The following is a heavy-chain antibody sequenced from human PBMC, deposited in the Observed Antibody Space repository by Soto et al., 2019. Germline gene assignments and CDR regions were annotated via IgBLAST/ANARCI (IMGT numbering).Heavy chain of an antibody. CDR1: GGSIISGGYY. Sequence: QVHLQESGPGLVKPSQTLSLTCTVSGGSIISGGYYWSWIRQHPGKGLEWIGYIYYNGSPYYNPSLKSRVTISLDTSKNQFSMNLRSETAADTAVYYCARGVRGSSGYYPPDYWGQGTLVTVSS. V-gene: IGHV4-31*03. J-gene: IGHJ4*02. D-gene: IGHD5-12*01. CDR3: ARGVRGSSGYYPPDY. CDR2: IYYNGSP.